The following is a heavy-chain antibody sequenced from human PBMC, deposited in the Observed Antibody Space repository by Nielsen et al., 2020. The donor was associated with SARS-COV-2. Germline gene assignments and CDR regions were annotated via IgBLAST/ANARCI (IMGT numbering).Heavy chain of an antibody. V-gene: IGHV3-33*01. CDR3: ASELVPGYYGMDV. Sequence: GGSLRLSCAASGFTFSSNVMHWVRQAPGKGLEWVAVIWYDGSNKYYADSVKARFTISRDNSKNTLYLQMNSLRAEDTAVYYCASELVPGYYGMDVWGQGTTVTVSS. CDR2: IWYDGSNK. CDR1: GFTFSSNV. J-gene: IGHJ6*02. D-gene: IGHD6-13*01.